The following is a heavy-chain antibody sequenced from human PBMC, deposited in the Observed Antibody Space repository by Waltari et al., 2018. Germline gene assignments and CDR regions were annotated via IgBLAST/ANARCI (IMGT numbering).Heavy chain of an antibody. CDR3: AREVEAEYSSSKPSYYFDY. D-gene: IGHD6-6*01. J-gene: IGHJ4*02. V-gene: IGHV1-2*02. Sequence: QVQLVQSGAEVKTPGASVTVSCKASGYTFTGYYMHWVRQAPGQGLEWMGWINPNSGGTNYAQKFQGRVTMTRDTSISTAYMELSRLRSDDTAVYYCAREVEAEYSSSKPSYYFDYWGQGTLVTVSS. CDR2: INPNSGGT. CDR1: GYTFTGYY.